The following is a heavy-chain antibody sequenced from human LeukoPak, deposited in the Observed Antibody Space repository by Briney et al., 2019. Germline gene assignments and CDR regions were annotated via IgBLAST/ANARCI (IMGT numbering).Heavy chain of an antibody. J-gene: IGHJ3*02. CDR2: ITSSSSTI. V-gene: IGHV3-48*01. CDR1: GFTFSSYS. Sequence: PGGSLRLSCAASGFTFSSYSMNWVRQAPGKGLEWVSYITSSSSTIYYADSVKGRFTISRDNAKNSLYLQMNSLRAEDTAVYYCARAMYSSGELPVAFDIWGQGTMVTVSS. D-gene: IGHD6-25*01. CDR3: ARAMYSSGELPVAFDI.